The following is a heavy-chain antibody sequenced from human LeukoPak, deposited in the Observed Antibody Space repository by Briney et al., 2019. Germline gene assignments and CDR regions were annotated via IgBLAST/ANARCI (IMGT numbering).Heavy chain of an antibody. J-gene: IGHJ3*01. CDR1: GGSISSYY. D-gene: IGHD3-10*01. Sequence: SETLSLTCTVSGGSISSYYWSWIRQPAGKGLEWIGRIYTSGSTNYNPSLKSRVTMSVDTSKNQFSLKLSSVTAADTAVYYCAREGPQRTALGKFDPWGQGTMVTVSS. V-gene: IGHV4-4*07. CDR2: IYTSGST. CDR3: AREGPQRTALGKFDP.